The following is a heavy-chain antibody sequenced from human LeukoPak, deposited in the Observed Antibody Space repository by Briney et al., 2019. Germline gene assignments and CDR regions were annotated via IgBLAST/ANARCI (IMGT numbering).Heavy chain of an antibody. CDR3: AKGLRYLSFNDAFDI. V-gene: IGHV4-39*01. CDR1: GDSISTSSYY. Sequence: SETLSLTCTVPGDSISTSSYYTGWFRQPPGKGLEWTGSMYYSGSTYYNPSLKRRVTISVDTSKNQFSLRLSSVTAADTAVYYCAKGLRYLSFNDAFDIWGQGTMVTVSS. CDR2: MYYSGST. D-gene: IGHD3-9*01. J-gene: IGHJ3*02.